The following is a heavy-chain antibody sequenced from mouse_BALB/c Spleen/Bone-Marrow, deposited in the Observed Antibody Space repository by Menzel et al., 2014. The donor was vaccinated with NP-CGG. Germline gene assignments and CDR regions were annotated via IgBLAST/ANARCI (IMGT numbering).Heavy chain of an antibody. CDR2: IHPNSGNT. V-gene: IGHV1S130*01. CDR3: AREKIYGNYLWYFDV. Sequence: QVQLQQSGSVLVRPGASVKLSCKASGYTFTSSWMHWAKQRPGQGLEWIGEIHPNSGNTNYNEKFKGKATLTVDTSSSTAYVDLSSLTSEDSAVHYCAREKIYGNYLWYFDVWGAGTTVTVSS. J-gene: IGHJ1*01. D-gene: IGHD2-1*01. CDR1: GYTFTSSW.